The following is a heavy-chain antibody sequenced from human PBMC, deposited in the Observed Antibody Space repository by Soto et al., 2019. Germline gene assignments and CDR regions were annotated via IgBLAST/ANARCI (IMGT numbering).Heavy chain of an antibody. V-gene: IGHV4-39*01. J-gene: IGHJ6*01. CDR3: ARGLYYDSSGFEGGGMDV. Sequence: SETLSLTCTVSGGSISSSSYYWVWIRQPPGKGLEWIGSIYYSGSTYYNPSLKSRVTISVDTSKNQFSLKLSSVTAADTAVYYCARGLYYDSSGFEGGGMDVWGQGTTVTVS. CDR1: GGSISSSSYY. CDR2: IYYSGST. D-gene: IGHD3-22*01.